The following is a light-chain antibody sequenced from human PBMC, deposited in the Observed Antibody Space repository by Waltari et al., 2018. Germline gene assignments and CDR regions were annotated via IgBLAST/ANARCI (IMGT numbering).Light chain of an antibody. V-gene: IGKV4-1*01. CDR2: WAS. Sequence: DIVMTQSPDSLAVSLGERATINCKSSKSVLYSSNNKKYLAWYQQKPGQPPKLLIYWASTRESGAPDRFSGSGSGTDFTLTISSLQAEDVAVYYCQQYYNIPWTFGQGTKVEIK. CDR1: KSVLYSSNNKKY. J-gene: IGKJ1*01. CDR3: QQYYNIPWT.